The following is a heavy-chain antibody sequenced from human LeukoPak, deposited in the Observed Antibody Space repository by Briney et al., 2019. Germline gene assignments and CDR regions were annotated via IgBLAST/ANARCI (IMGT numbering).Heavy chain of an antibody. J-gene: IGHJ5*02. CDR2: TYYRSKWYN. D-gene: IGHD4-23*01. Sequence: SQTLSLTCAISGDSVSSNSAAWNWIRQSPSRGLEWLGRTYYRSKWYNDYAVSVKSRITINPDTSKNQFSLQLNSVTPEDTAVYYCARRGSPKETTVVTPFRFDPWGQGTLVTVSS. V-gene: IGHV6-1*01. CDR1: GDSVSSNSAA. CDR3: ARRGSPKETTVVTPFRFDP.